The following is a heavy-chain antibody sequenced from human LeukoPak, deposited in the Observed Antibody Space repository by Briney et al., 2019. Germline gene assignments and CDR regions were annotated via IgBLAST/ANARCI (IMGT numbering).Heavy chain of an antibody. D-gene: IGHD2-21*01. V-gene: IGHV3-30*02. J-gene: IGHJ4*02. CDR2: IRSDGNNK. CDR3: AKASRASCGGAFCYHFDS. Sequence: GGSLRLSCAASGFTFSTYGMSWVRQAPGKGLEWVGFIRSDGNNKYYADSVKGRFTISRDNSKNTLYLEMNSLRGEDTAVYYCAKASRASCGGAFCYHFDSWGPGTLVTVSS. CDR1: GFTFSTYG.